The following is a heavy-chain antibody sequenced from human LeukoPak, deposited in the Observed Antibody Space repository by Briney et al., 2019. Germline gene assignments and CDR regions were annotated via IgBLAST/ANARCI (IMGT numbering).Heavy chain of an antibody. J-gene: IGHJ4*02. CDR1: GFTVSSDY. CDR2: IQSSGST. Sequence: GGSLRLSCTASGFTVSSDYMNWVRQAPGKGLEWVSVIQSSGSTYYADSVKGRFTISRDNAKNSLFLQMNSLRAEDTAMYYCAKGTKPVMTIPDYWGQGILVTVSS. V-gene: IGHV3-53*01. CDR3: AKGTKPVMTIPDY. D-gene: IGHD1/OR15-1a*01.